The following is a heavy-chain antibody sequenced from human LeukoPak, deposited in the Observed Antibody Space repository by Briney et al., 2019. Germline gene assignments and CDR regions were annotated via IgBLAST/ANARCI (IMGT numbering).Heavy chain of an antibody. CDR2: INHSGST. V-gene: IGHV4-34*01. CDR3: ARRGRNQLLSTPRAFDI. D-gene: IGHD2-2*01. J-gene: IGHJ3*02. CDR1: GGSFSGYY. Sequence: SETLSLPCAVYGGSFSGYYWSWIRQPPGKGLEWIGEINHSGSTNYNPSLKSRVTISVDTSKNQFSLKLSSVTAADTAVYYCARRGRNQLLSTPRAFDIWGQETMVTVSS.